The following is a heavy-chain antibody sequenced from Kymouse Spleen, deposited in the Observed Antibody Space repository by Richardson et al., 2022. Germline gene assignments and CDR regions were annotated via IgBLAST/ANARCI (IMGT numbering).Heavy chain of an antibody. CDR3: AKEGAMVRGVIYYFDY. D-gene: IGHD3-10*01. J-gene: IGHJ4*02. CDR1: GFTFSSYA. V-gene: IGHV3-23*04. Sequence: EVQLVESGGGLVQPGGSLRLSCAASGFTFSSYAMSWVRQAPGKGLEWVSAISGSGGSTYYADSVKGRFTISRDNSKNTLYLQMNSLRAEDTAVYYCAKEGAMVRGVIYYFDYWGQGTLVTVSS. CDR2: ISGSGGST.